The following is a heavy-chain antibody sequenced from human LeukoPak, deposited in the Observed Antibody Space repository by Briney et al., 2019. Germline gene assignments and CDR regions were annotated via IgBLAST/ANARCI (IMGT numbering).Heavy chain of an antibody. CDR1: GGPISSYY. V-gene: IGHV4-4*07. CDR2: IYTSGST. Sequence: SETLSLTRTVSGGPISSYYWSWIRQPAGKGLEWIGRIYTSGSTNYNPSLKSRVTMSVDTSKSQFSLKLSSVTAADTAVYYCARRKGGDGPWYFDLWGRGTLVTVSS. D-gene: IGHD2-21*02. CDR3: ARRKGGDGPWYFDL. J-gene: IGHJ2*01.